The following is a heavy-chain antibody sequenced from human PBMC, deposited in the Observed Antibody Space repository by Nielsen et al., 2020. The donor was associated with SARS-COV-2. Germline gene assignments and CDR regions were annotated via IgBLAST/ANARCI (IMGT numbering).Heavy chain of an antibody. CDR2: ITSSSTYT. CDR3: AREGRKLPLDY. Sequence: GEFLKISCVGSGFTFSDYYMSWVRQAPGKGLEWVSYITSSSTYTNYADSVKGRFTISRDNAKNSLSLQMHSLRAEDTAVYYCAREGRKLPLDYWGQGTLVTVSS. D-gene: IGHD5-24*01. V-gene: IGHV3-11*05. CDR1: GFTFSDYY. J-gene: IGHJ4*02.